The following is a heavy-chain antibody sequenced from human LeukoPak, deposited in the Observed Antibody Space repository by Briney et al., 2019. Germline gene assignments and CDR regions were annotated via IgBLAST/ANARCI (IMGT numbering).Heavy chain of an antibody. V-gene: IGHV1-69*02. CDR1: GYTLTELS. D-gene: IGHD6-6*01. CDR3: ASARGGTSSSSDY. Sequence: PQASVKVSCKVSGYTLTELSMHWVRQAPGQGLEWMGRIIPILGIANYAQKFQGRVTITADKSTGTAYMELSSLRSEDTAVYYCASARGGTSSSSDYWGQGTLVTVSS. J-gene: IGHJ4*02. CDR2: IIPILGIA.